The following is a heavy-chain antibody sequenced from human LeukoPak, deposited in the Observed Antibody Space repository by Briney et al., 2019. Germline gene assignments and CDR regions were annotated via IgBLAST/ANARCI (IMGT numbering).Heavy chain of an antibody. Sequence: ASVKVSCKASGYTSTSYDINWVRQATGQGLEWMGWMNPNSGNTGYAQKFQGRVTITRNTSISTAYMELSSLRSEDTAVYYCARAENFMVRGVIRYWGQGTLVTVSS. CDR2: MNPNSGNT. CDR1: GYTSTSYD. J-gene: IGHJ4*02. D-gene: IGHD3-10*01. V-gene: IGHV1-8*03. CDR3: ARAENFMVRGVIRY.